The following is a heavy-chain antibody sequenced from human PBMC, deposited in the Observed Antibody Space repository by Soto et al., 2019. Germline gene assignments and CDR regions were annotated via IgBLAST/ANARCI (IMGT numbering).Heavy chain of an antibody. V-gene: IGHV3-23*01. CDR3: AKGSAYYDSSGYEGFDY. Sequence: EVQLLESGGGLVQPGGSLRLSCAASGFTFSSYAMSWVRQAPGKGLEWVSAISGSGGSTYYADSVKGRFTISRDKSKTTLYLQMDSLRAEDTAVYYCAKGSAYYDSSGYEGFDYWGQGTLVTVSS. CDR2: ISGSGGST. D-gene: IGHD3-22*01. CDR1: GFTFSSYA. J-gene: IGHJ4*02.